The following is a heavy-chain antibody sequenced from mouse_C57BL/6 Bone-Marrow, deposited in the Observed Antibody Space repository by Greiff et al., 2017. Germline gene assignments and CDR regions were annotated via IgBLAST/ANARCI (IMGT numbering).Heavy chain of an antibody. Sequence: QVQLQQPGAELVKPGASVKMSCKASGYTFTSYWITWVKQRPGQGLEWIGDIYPGSGSTNYNGKFKSKATLTVDTSSSTAYMQLSSLTSEDSAVYYCARLPTAVVSRGYAMDYGGQGTSVTVSS. J-gene: IGHJ4*01. D-gene: IGHD1-1*01. CDR1: GYTFTSYW. CDR2: IYPGSGST. CDR3: ARLPTAVVSRGYAMDY. V-gene: IGHV1-55*01.